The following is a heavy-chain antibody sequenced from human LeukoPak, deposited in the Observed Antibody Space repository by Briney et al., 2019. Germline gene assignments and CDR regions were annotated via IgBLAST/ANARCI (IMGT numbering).Heavy chain of an antibody. CDR3: ARDRPPYYDILTGSTRTPPGYYYYMDV. Sequence: ASVKVSCKASGYTFTSYGISWVRQAPGQGLEWMGWISAYNGNTNYAQKLQGRVTMTTDTSTSTAYMELRSLRSDDTAVYYCARDRPPYYDILTGSTRTPPGYYYYMDVWGKGTTVTVSS. D-gene: IGHD3-9*01. CDR2: ISAYNGNT. V-gene: IGHV1-18*01. J-gene: IGHJ6*03. CDR1: GYTFTSYG.